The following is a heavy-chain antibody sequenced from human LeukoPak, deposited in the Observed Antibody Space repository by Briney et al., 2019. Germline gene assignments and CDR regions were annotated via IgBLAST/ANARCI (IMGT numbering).Heavy chain of an antibody. V-gene: IGHV4-30-2*01. CDR3: ARRYCSGGSCLIDY. D-gene: IGHD2-15*01. CDR2: IYHSGST. J-gene: IGHJ4*02. CDR1: GGSISSGGYS. Sequence: PSQTLSLTCAVSGGSISSGGYSWSWIRQPPGKGLEWIGYIYHSGSTYYNPSLKSRVTISVDRSKNQFSLKLSSVTAADTAVYYCARRYCSGGSCLIDYWGQGTLVTVSS.